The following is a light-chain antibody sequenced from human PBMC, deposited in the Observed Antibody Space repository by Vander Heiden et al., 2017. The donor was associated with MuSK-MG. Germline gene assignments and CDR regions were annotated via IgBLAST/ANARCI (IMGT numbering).Light chain of an antibody. CDR3: FSYTSSTTRV. Sequence: QSALTQPASVSGSPGQSITISCTGTSSDVGGYNYVSWYQQHPGKAPKLMIYDVNNRPSGVSNRFSGSKSGNTASLTISGLQAEDEADYYCFSYTSSTTRVFGGGTKLTVL. J-gene: IGLJ3*02. CDR2: DVN. CDR1: SSDVGGYNY. V-gene: IGLV2-14*01.